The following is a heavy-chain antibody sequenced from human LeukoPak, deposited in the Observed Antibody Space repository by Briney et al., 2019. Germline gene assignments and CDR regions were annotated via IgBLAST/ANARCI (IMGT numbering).Heavy chain of an antibody. V-gene: IGHV3-23*01. J-gene: IGHJ5*02. CDR2: INKSSGST. CDR3: AKASITFGGVIVP. Sequence: GGSLRLSCAASGFTFSSYAMSWVCQAPGKGLEWVPIINKSSGSTNYADSVKGRFTISRDNSENTLHLQMSSLRAEDTAIYYCAKASITFGGVIVPWGQGTLVTVSS. D-gene: IGHD3-16*01. CDR1: GFTFSSYA.